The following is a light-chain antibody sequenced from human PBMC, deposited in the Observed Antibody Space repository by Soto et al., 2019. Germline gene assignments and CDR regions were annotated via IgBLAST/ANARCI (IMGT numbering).Light chain of an antibody. J-gene: IGKJ4*01. CDR2: AAS. Sequence: DIQMTQSPSSVSASVGVRVTITCRASQDSSNWLAWYQQRPGKAPNLLIYAASSLQTGVPSRFSGGGFGTDFTLTISSLQPEDFATYYCQQTQSYPLAFGGGTKVEIK. V-gene: IGKV1-12*01. CDR3: QQTQSYPLA. CDR1: QDSSNW.